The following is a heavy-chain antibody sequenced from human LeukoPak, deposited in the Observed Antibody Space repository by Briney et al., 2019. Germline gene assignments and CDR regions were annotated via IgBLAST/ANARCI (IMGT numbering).Heavy chain of an antibody. CDR1: GGSISSHY. D-gene: IGHD6-25*01. CDR3: ARQRVWFDP. CDR2: IYYSGST. V-gene: IGHV4-59*05. J-gene: IGHJ5*02. Sequence: SETLSLTCTVSGGSISSHYWSWIRQPPGKGLEWIGSIYYSGSTYYNPSLKSRVTISVDTSKNQFSLKLSSVTAADTAVYYCARQRVWFDPWGQGTLVTVSS.